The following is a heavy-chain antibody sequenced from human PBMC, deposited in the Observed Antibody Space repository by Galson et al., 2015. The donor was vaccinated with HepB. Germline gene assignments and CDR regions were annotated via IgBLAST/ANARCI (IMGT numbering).Heavy chain of an antibody. Sequence: SLRLSCAASGFLFSSYSMNWVRQAPGKGLEGVSSISSSNSSIYYADSVKGRFTISRDNAKNLLYLQMNSLRVEGTAVYYCAGEGLGYCSTSGCLRDYFHYWSQGTLVTVSS. D-gene: IGHD2-2*01. V-gene: IGHV3-48*01. CDR3: AGEGLGYCSTSGCLRDYFHY. J-gene: IGHJ4*02. CDR2: ISSSNSSI. CDR1: GFLFSSYS.